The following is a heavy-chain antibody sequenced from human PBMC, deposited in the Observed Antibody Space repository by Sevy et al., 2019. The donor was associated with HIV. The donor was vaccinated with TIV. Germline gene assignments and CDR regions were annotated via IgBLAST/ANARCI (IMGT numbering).Heavy chain of an antibody. Sequence: GGSLRLSCAASGFTFSSYTINWVRQAPGKGLEWVSSISSSSDYIYYADSVKGRFTISRDNAKNSLYLQMNSLRAEDTAVEYCARGTGNGEFDFYFDYWGQGTLVTVSS. CDR1: GFTFSSYT. D-gene: IGHD1-1*01. V-gene: IGHV3-21*01. J-gene: IGHJ4*02. CDR3: ARGTGNGEFDFYFDY. CDR2: ISSSSDYI.